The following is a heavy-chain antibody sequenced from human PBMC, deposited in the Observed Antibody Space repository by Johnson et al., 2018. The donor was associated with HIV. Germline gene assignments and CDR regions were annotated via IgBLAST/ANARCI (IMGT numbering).Heavy chain of an antibody. D-gene: IGHD6-19*01. CDR1: GLSFSNFG. CDR3: AKEGSSGWYFGDAFDI. J-gene: IGHJ3*02. V-gene: IGHV3-48*01. CDR2: ISSSGSTI. Sequence: VQLVESGGGVVQPGKSLTLSCVGSGLSFSNFGIHWIRQAPGKGLEWVSYISSSGSTIYYADSVKGRFTISRDNSKNTLYLQMNSLRAEDTAVYYCAKEGSSGWYFGDAFDIWGQGTMVTVSS.